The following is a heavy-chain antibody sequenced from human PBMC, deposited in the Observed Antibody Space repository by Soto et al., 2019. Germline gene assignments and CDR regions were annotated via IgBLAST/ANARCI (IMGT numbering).Heavy chain of an antibody. CDR1: GYTFTSYG. CDR3: AREGDTAMVTYYYGMDV. D-gene: IGHD5-18*01. J-gene: IGHJ6*02. CDR2: ISAYNGNT. Sequence: ASVKVSCKASGYTFTSYGISWVRQAPGQGLEWMGWISAYNGNTNYAQKLQGRVTMTTDTSTSTAYMELRSLRSDDTAVYYCAREGDTAMVTYYYGMDVWGQGTTVTVSS. V-gene: IGHV1-18*01.